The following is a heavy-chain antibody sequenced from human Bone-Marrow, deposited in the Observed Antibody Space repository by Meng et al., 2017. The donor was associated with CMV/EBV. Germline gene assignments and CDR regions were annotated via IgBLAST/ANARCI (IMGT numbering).Heavy chain of an antibody. CDR1: GFTFSSYS. V-gene: IGHV3-48*04. CDR2: ISSSSSTI. Sequence: GESLKISCAASGFTFSSYSMNWVRQAPGKGLEWVSYISSSSSTIYYADSVKGRFTISRDNAKNSLYLQMNSLRAEDTAVYYCARDIVVVPAVITVPYYYYGMDVWGQGTTATVSS. CDR3: ARDIVVVPAVITVPYYYYGMDV. J-gene: IGHJ6*02. D-gene: IGHD2-2*01.